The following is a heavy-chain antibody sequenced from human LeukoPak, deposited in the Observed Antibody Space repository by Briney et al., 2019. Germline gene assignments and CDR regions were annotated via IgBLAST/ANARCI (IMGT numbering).Heavy chain of an antibody. D-gene: IGHD6-13*01. CDR2: IIPIFGTA. J-gene: IGHJ6*03. CDR3: ARGVRRAAAGTVGYYYYMDV. CDR1: GDTLNNYA. Sequence: SVKVSCKASGDTLNNYAFSWVRQAPGQGLEWMGGIIPIFGTANYAQKFQGRVTITADESTSTAYMELSSLRSEDTAVYYCARGVRRAAAGTVGYYYYMDVWGKGTTVTVSS. V-gene: IGHV1-69*13.